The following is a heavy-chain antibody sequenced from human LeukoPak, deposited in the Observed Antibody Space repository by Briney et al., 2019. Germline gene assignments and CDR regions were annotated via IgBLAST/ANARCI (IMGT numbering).Heavy chain of an antibody. V-gene: IGHV3-7*01. D-gene: IGHD6-19*01. Sequence: GGSLRLSCVASGFTFSSYWMTWVRQARGKGLEWLANIKEDGSIQYCLDCVRGRFTLSRDNAKTSVYLQLNSLRADDTAVYYCARDVWTGVAVSDYWGQGTLVTVSS. CDR3: ARDVWTGVAVSDY. CDR1: GFTFSSYW. J-gene: IGHJ4*02. CDR2: IKEDGSIQ.